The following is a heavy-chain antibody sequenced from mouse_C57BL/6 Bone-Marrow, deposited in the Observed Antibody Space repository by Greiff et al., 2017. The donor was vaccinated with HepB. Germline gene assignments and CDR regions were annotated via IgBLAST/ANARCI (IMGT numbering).Heavy chain of an antibody. Sequence: VQLQQSGPGMVKPSQSLSLTCTVTGYSITSGYDWHWIRHFPGNKLEWMGYISYSGSTNYNPSLKSRISITHDTSKNHFFLKLNSVTTEDTATYYCARGYSNYEYFDVWGTGTTVTVSS. CDR3: ARGYSNYEYFDV. J-gene: IGHJ1*03. D-gene: IGHD2-5*01. CDR1: GYSITSGYD. CDR2: ISYSGST. V-gene: IGHV3-1*01.